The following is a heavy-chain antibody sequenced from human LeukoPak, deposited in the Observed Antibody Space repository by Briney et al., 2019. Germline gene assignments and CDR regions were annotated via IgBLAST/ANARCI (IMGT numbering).Heavy chain of an antibody. D-gene: IGHD2-2*01. Sequence: PGGSLRLSCAASGFTFSSYWMSWVRQAPGKGLEWVGFIRSKIYGGTTEYAASVKGRFTMSRDDSKSIAYLQTNGLKTEDTAVYYCTSPLGYCSSTSCPEFDYWGQGTLVTVSS. CDR1: GFTFSSYW. CDR2: IRSKIYGGTT. J-gene: IGHJ4*02. V-gene: IGHV3-49*04. CDR3: TSPLGYCSSTSCPEFDY.